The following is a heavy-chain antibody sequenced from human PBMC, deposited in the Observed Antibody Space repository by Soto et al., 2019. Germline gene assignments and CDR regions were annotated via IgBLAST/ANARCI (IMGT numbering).Heavy chain of an antibody. CDR1: GFTFSSYG. CDR3: AKDRTIFGEVITH. Sequence: GGSLRLSCAASGFTFSSYGMHWVRQPPGKGLEWVAVIAYDGSTKYYADSVKGRFTISRDNSKNTLYLQMNSLRAEDTAVYYCAKDRTIFGEVITHWGQGTLVTVSS. V-gene: IGHV3-30*18. J-gene: IGHJ4*02. D-gene: IGHD3-3*01. CDR2: IAYDGSTK.